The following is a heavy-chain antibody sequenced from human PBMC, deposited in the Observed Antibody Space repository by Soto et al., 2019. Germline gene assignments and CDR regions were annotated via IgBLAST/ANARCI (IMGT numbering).Heavy chain of an antibody. CDR2: IYHSGGT. V-gene: IGHV4-4*02. CDR3: ARVNNWNCRSDY. CDR1: GATISSNNW. Sequence: SETMSLTCAVSGATISSNNWWTWVRQNTGKGLEWIGEIYHSGGTNYNRSLKSRVSISVEKSKNKFSQELTSVTAADTAVYDCARVNNWNCRSDYWGQVTLVTVSS. D-gene: IGHD1-7*01. J-gene: IGHJ4*02.